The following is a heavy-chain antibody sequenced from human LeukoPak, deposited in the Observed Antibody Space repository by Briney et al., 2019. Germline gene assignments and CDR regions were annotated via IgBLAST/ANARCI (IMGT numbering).Heavy chain of an antibody. D-gene: IGHD3-22*01. CDR2: IYYSGST. CDR1: GGSISSGDYY. CDR3: ARDDSSGYQPPDY. J-gene: IGHJ4*02. V-gene: IGHV4-30-4*01. Sequence: KSSETLSLTCTVSGGSISSGDYYWSWIRQPPGKGLELIGYIYYSGSTYYNPSLKSRVTIAVDTSKDQFSLKLSSVTAADTAVYYCARDDSSGYQPPDYWGQGTLVTVSS.